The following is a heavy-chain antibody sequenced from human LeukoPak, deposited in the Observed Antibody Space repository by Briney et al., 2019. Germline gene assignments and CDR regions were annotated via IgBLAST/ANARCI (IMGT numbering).Heavy chain of an antibody. CDR2: IIPIFGTA. CDR3: ASRFAPYCSSTSCYKYNWFDP. V-gene: IGHV1-69*13. D-gene: IGHD2-2*02. CDR1: GGTFSSYA. J-gene: IGHJ5*02. Sequence: GASVKVSCKASGGTFSSYAISWVRQAPGQGLEWMGGIIPIFGTANYAQKFQGRVTITADESTSTAYMELSSLRSEDTAVYYCASRFAPYCSSTSCYKYNWFDPWAREPWSPSPQ.